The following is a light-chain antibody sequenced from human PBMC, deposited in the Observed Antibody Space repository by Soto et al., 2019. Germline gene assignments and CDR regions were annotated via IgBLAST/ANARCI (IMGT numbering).Light chain of an antibody. V-gene: IGKV1-5*03. Sequence: DIQMTQSPSTLSASVGDRVTITCRASQSISSWLAWYQQKAGEAPKLLIYKASTLQSGVPSRFSGSGSGTEFSLTISSLQPDDFATYYCHQYSTYSYTFGQGTKLEI. CDR1: QSISSW. CDR2: KAS. CDR3: HQYSTYSYT. J-gene: IGKJ2*01.